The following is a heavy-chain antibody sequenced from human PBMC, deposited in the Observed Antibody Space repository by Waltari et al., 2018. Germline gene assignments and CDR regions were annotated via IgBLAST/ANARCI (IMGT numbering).Heavy chain of an antibody. CDR2: ISGSGDST. CDR1: GFTFSSYA. Sequence: EVQLLESGGGLVQPGGSLRLSCSASGFTFSSYALSWVRQAQGKGLEWFSGISGSGDSTYYADSVKGRFTISRDNSKNTLFLRMNSLRADDTAVYHCAKAGPGQWLAQWYFDLWGRGTLVTVSS. D-gene: IGHD6-19*01. V-gene: IGHV3-23*01. CDR3: AKAGPGQWLAQWYFDL. J-gene: IGHJ2*01.